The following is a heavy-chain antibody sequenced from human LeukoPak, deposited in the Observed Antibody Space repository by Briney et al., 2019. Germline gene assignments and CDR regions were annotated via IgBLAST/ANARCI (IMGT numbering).Heavy chain of an antibody. V-gene: IGHV1-2*06. CDR1: GYTFTGYY. D-gene: IGHD7-27*01. J-gene: IGHJ4*02. CDR2: INPNSGGT. CDR3: TADKKLGDFDY. Sequence: GASVRVSCKASGYTFTGYYMHWVRQAPGQGLEWMGRINPNSGGTNYAQKFQGRVTMTRDTSISIGYMELSRLKSDDTAIYYCTADKKLGDFDYWGQGTLVTVSS.